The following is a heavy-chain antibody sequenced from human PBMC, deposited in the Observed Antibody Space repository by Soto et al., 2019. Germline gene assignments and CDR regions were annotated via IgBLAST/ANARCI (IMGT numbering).Heavy chain of an antibody. Sequence: PSETLSLTCTVSGGSISSSSSYWGWIRQPPGKGLEWIGSIYYSGSTYYNPSLKSRVNILQDTSKNQFSLNLTSMTAADTAVYYCARPPGYISDWYYFDLWGQGTQVTVSS. CDR3: ARPPGYISDWYYFDL. CDR2: IYYSGST. V-gene: IGHV4-39*01. D-gene: IGHD3-9*01. CDR1: GGSISSSSSY. J-gene: IGHJ4*02.